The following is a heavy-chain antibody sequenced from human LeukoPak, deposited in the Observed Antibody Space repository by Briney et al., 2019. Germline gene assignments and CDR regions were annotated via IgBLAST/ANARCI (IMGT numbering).Heavy chain of an antibody. V-gene: IGHV3-53*01. J-gene: IGHJ3*02. D-gene: IGHD3-22*01. CDR1: GFTVSSIH. CDR2: TYIGGNS. Sequence: GGSLRLSCAASGFTVSSIHMVWVRQAPGEGLEWVSVTYIGGNSYYADSVKGRFIISRDISKNTLYLQMNSLRAEDSALYYCARGGRGSAAVVAPRSFDIWGQGTMVTVSS. CDR3: ARGGRGSAAVVAPRSFDI.